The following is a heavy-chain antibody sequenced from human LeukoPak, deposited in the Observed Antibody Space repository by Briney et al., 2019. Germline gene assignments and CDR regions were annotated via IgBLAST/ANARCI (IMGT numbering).Heavy chain of an antibody. CDR1: GGSISSSSYY. CDR2: IYYSGST. D-gene: IGHD3-10*01. Sequence: SETLSLTCTVSGGSISSSSYYWGWVRQPPGKGLGWIGSIYYSGSTYCSPSLKSRVTISVDTSKNPLSLKLSSVTAADTAVYYCARLHYGSGSSLLFDYWGQGTLVTVSS. J-gene: IGHJ4*01. V-gene: IGHV4-39*01. CDR3: ARLHYGSGSSLLFDY.